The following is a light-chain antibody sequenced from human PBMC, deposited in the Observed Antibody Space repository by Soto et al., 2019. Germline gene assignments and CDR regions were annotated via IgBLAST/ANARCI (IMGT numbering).Light chain of an antibody. CDR1: QSVTDNY. CDR3: HQYGRSPRGT. Sequence: DSVLTQSPGTLSSAPGGRATLSCRASQSVTDNYFAWYQQKPGQAPRLLIYGASSRATGIPDRCSGSGSGTDFTLTISRLGPEAFAMSYFHQYGRSPRGTCGQGTKVEIK. V-gene: IGKV3-20*01. J-gene: IGKJ1*01. CDR2: GAS.